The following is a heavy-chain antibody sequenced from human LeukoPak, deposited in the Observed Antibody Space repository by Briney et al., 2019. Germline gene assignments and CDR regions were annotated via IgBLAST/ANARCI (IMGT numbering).Heavy chain of an antibody. V-gene: IGHV3-49*04. D-gene: IGHD3-10*01. CDR3: TRVRSGNDFDY. CDR2: IRSKAYGGTT. Sequence: GGSLRLSCTASGFTFGDYAMTWVRQAPGKGLEWVGFIRSKAYGGTTEYAASVKGRFTISRDDSKSIAYLQMNSLKTEDTAVYFCTRVRSGNDFDYWGQGTLVIVSS. CDR1: GFTFGDYA. J-gene: IGHJ4*02.